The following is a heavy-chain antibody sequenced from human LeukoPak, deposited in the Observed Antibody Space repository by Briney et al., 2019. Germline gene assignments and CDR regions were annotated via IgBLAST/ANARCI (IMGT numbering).Heavy chain of an antibody. J-gene: IGHJ6*02. Sequence: GGSLRLSCAASGFTVSSNYMSWVRQAPGKGLEWVSVIYSGGSTYYADSVKGRFTISRDNSKNTLYLQMNSLRAEDTAVYYCARATSAGYYYYGMDVWGQGTTVTVSS. V-gene: IGHV3-66*01. CDR2: IYSGGST. D-gene: IGHD2-2*01. CDR3: ARATSAGYYYYGMDV. CDR1: GFTVSSNY.